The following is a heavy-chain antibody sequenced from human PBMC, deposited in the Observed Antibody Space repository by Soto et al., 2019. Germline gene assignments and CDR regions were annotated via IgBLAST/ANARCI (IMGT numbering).Heavy chain of an antibody. Sequence: SETLSLTCTVSGGSISSYYWSWVRQPPGKGLEWIGYIYYSGSTNYNPSLKSRVTISVDTSKNQFSLKLSSVTTADTAVYYCARNIAARPYYFDYWVQGTRVTVSA. CDR2: IYYSGST. CDR1: GGSISSYY. V-gene: IGHV4-59*01. D-gene: IGHD6-6*01. CDR3: ARNIAARPYYFDY. J-gene: IGHJ4*02.